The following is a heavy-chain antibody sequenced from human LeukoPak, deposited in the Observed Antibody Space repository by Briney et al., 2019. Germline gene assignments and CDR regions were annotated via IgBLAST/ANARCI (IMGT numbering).Heavy chain of an antibody. D-gene: IGHD2-15*01. CDR1: GGSISSYY. V-gene: IGHV4-59*08. CDR3: ARSVYCSGGSCYSDYYYGMDV. J-gene: IGHJ6*02. CDR2: IYYSGGT. Sequence: SETLSLTCTVSGGSISSYYWSWIRQPPGKGLEWIGYIYYSGGTNYNPSLKSRVTISVDTSKNQFSLKLSSVTAADTAVYYCARSVYCSGGSCYSDYYYGMDVWGQGTTVTVSS.